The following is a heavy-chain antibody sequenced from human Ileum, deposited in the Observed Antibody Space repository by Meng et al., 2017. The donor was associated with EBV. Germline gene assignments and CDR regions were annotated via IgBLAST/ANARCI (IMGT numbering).Heavy chain of an antibody. Sequence: QVQLQESGPGLVKPSDTLSLTCAVSGYSISSTNWWGWIRQPPGKGLEWIGYIYYSGSTSYNPSLKSRVTMSVDTSKNQFSLNLNSVTAVDTTVYYCARNVPGTSAYYDWGQGTLVTVSS. CDR1: GYSISSTNW. J-gene: IGHJ4*02. CDR3: ARNVPGTSAYYD. V-gene: IGHV4-28*01. CDR2: IYYSGST. D-gene: IGHD3-22*01.